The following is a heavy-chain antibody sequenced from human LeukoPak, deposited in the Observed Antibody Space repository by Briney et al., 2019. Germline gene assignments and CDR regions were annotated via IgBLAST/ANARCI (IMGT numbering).Heavy chain of an antibody. CDR3: ATATQPRCYFLH. CDR1: GYTFTTYS. CDR2: ISVNNGGT. V-gene: IGHV1-18*01. D-gene: IGHD2-2*01. Sequence: GASVKVSCKASGYTFTTYSLAWVRQAPGQSLEWMGWISVNNGGTNYAQSFQDRVTLTRDTSTNTAYLELRSLRSDDTAIIYCATATQPRCYFLHWGQGTLVTVSS. J-gene: IGHJ1*01.